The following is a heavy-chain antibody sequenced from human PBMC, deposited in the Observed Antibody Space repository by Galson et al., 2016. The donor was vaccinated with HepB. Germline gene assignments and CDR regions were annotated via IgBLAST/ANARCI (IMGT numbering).Heavy chain of an antibody. Sequence: SETLSLTCAVSNYSITNTNCWSWVRQPSAQRPACIAEIYHSAHPDYHPSLKSRVTMTLDKSKNQYSLKLTSVSAADTAVYYCARYTSRGWFYFDYWGQGTLVTVSS. D-gene: IGHD6-19*01. CDR3: ARYTSRGWFYFDY. J-gene: IGHJ4*02. V-gene: IGHV4-4*02. CDR2: IYHSAHP. CDR1: NYSITNTNC.